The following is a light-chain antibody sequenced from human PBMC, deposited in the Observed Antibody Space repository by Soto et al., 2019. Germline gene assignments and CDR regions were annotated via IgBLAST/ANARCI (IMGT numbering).Light chain of an antibody. J-gene: IGLJ3*02. V-gene: IGLV2-14*01. Sequence: QSALTQPASVSGSPGQSITISCTGTSSDVGGYNYVSWYQQHPGKAPKLMIYEVSNRPSGVSNRFSGSKSGNTASLTISGLQAEDEAEYYCSSYTSSSIPVFGGGTKLTVL. CDR2: EVS. CDR3: SSYTSSSIPV. CDR1: SSDVGGYNY.